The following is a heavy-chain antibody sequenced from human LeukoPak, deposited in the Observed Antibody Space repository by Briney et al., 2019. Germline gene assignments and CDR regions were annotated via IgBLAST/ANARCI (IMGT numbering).Heavy chain of an antibody. CDR2: IKYDGTMK. D-gene: IGHD3-22*01. CDR1: GFIFSGYW. V-gene: IGHV3-7*01. J-gene: IGHJ4*02. CDR3: ATSDDSSAID. Sequence: GGSLRLSCAASGFIFSGYWMSWVRQAPGKGLEWVANIKYDGTMKFYLDSVKGRFTISRDNAKILLYLQMNSLRADDTAVYYCATSDDSSAIDWGQGTLVTVSS.